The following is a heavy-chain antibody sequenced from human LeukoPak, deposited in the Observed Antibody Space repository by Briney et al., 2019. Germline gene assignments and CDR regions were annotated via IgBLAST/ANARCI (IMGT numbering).Heavy chain of an antibody. CDR2: ISSSDSR. CDR1: GFTFSRYS. J-gene: IGHJ4*02. V-gene: IGHV3-21*06. D-gene: IGHD5-18*01. Sequence: GGSLRLSCAASGFTFSRYSMNWVRRAPGKGLEWVSSISSSDSRYYVDSVKGRFTISRDNAKNSLYLQMNSVRAGDTAVYYCAREGYSYGHAVDHWGQGTLVTVSS. CDR3: AREGYSYGHAVDH.